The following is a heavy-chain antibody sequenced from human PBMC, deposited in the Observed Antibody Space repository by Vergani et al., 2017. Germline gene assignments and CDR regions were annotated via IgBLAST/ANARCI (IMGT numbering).Heavy chain of an antibody. CDR3: AKASGGWLQFGFDY. V-gene: IGHV3-9*01. J-gene: IGHJ4*02. Sequence: EVQLVESGGGLVQPGRSLRLSCAASGFTFDDYAMHWVRQAPGKGLEWVSGIRWNSGSIGYADSVKGRFTISRDNAKNSLYLQMNSLRAEDTALYYCAKASGGWLQFGFDYWGQGTLVTVSS. CDR2: IRWNSGSI. CDR1: GFTFDDYA. D-gene: IGHD5-24*01.